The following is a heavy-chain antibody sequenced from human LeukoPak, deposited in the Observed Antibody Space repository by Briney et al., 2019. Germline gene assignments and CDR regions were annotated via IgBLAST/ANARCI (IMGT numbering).Heavy chain of an antibody. CDR2: INWNGGST. J-gene: IGHJ5*02. CDR3: ARDVTIAVADLREYNWFDP. V-gene: IGHV3-20*01. CDR1: GFTFSSYG. Sequence: PGGSLRLSCAASGFTFSSYGMNWVRQAPGKGLEWVSGINWNGGSTGYADSVKGRFTISRDNAKNSLYLQMNSLRAEDTALYHCARDVTIAVADLREYNWFDPWGQGTLVTVSS. D-gene: IGHD6-19*01.